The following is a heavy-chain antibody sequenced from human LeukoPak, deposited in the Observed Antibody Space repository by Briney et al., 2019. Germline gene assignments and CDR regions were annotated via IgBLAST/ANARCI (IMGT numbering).Heavy chain of an antibody. CDR2: IYYSGST. CDR3: ARAYGSGSHVNWFDP. Sequence: SETLSLTFTVSGGSISSYYWSWIRQPPGKGLDGIGYIYYSGSTNYNPSLKSRVTISVDTSKNQFSLKLSSVTAADTAVYYCARAYGSGSHVNWFDPWGQGTLVTVSS. J-gene: IGHJ5*02. V-gene: IGHV4-59*01. CDR1: GGSISSYY. D-gene: IGHD3-10*01.